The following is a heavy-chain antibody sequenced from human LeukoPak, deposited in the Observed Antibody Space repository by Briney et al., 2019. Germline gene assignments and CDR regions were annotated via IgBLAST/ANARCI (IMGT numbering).Heavy chain of an antibody. J-gene: IGHJ4*02. Sequence: SVKVSCKASGGTFSSYAISWVRQAPGQGLEWMGGIIPIFGTANYAQKFQGRVTITADESTSTAYMELSSLKASDTAMYYCARHAAYYYGSGSDYWGQGTLVTVSS. CDR3: ARHAAYYYGSGSDY. D-gene: IGHD3-10*01. CDR1: GGTFSSYA. CDR2: IIPIFGTA. V-gene: IGHV1-69*13.